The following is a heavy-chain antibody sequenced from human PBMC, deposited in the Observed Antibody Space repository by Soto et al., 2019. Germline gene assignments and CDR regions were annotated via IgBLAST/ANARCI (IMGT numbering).Heavy chain of an antibody. CDR2: INHSGST. J-gene: IGHJ5*02. CDR3: ARAIRGVTMVRGVTRRWFDP. V-gene: IGHV4-34*01. Sequence: PSETLSLTCAVYGGSFSGYYWSWIRQPPGKGLEWIGEINHSGSTNYNPSLKSRVTISVDTSKNQFSLKLSSVTAADTAVYYCARAIRGVTMVRGVTRRWFDPWGQGTLVTVS. CDR1: GGSFSGYY. D-gene: IGHD3-10*01.